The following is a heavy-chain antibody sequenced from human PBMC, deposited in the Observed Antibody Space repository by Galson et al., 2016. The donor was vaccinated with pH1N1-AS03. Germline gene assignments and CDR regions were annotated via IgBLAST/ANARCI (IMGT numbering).Heavy chain of an antibody. V-gene: IGHV1-18*04. CDR1: GYTFTRYG. D-gene: IGHD1-26*01. Sequence: SVKVSCKASGYTFTRYGITWVRQAPGQGLEWMGWISAHNGYTKYAQKLQGTVTLTTDTSTNTAYLEMRSLRSDDTAVCYCARAAGELLSSSDYWGQGTLVTVS. J-gene: IGHJ4*02. CDR3: ARAAGELLSSSDY. CDR2: ISAHNGYT.